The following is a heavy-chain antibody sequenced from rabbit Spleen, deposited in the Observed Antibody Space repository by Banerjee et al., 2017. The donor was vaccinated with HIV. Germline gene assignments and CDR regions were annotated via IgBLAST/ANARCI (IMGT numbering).Heavy chain of an antibody. CDR2: IETGSSDFT. V-gene: IGHV1S40*01. CDR1: GVSFSGSSY. J-gene: IGHJ4*01. D-gene: IGHD1-1*01. CDR3: ARDLDGVIGWNFGW. Sequence: QSLEESGGDLVKPGASLTLTCTASGVSFSGSSYICWVRQAPGKGLEWIACIETGSSDFTYSASWAKGRFTISKTSSTTGTLQMTSLTAADTATYFCARDLDGVIGWNFGWWGPGTLVTVS.